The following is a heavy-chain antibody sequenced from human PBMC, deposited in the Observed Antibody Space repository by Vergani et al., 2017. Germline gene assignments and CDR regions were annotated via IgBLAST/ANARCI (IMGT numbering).Heavy chain of an antibody. CDR3: AKDSSGEDGDYYYGMDV. Sequence: EVQLLESGGGLVQPGGSLRLSCAASGFTFSSYAMSWVRQAPGKGLEWVSAISGSGGSTYCADSVKGRFTISRDNSKNTLYLQMNSLRAEDTAVYYCAKDSSGEDGDYYYGMDVWGQGTTVTVSS. J-gene: IGHJ6*02. CDR1: GFTFSSYA. V-gene: IGHV3-23*01. D-gene: IGHD2-21*01. CDR2: ISGSGGST.